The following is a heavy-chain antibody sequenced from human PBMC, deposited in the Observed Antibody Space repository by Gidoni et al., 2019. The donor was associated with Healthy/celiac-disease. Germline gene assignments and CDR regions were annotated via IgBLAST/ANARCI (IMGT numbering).Heavy chain of an antibody. Sequence: QVQLVQSGAEVKKPGASVTVSCKASGYTFTSYGISWVRQAPGQGLEWMGWISAYHGNTNYAQKLQGRVTMTTDTSTSTAYMELRSLRSDDTSVYYCARVWYEDYGDPPADYWGQGTLVTVSS. V-gene: IGHV1-18*01. CDR2: ISAYHGNT. CDR1: GYTFTSYG. D-gene: IGHD4-17*01. J-gene: IGHJ4*02. CDR3: ARVWYEDYGDPPADY.